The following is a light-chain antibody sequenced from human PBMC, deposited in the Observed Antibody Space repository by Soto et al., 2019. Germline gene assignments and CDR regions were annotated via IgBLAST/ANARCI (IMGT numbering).Light chain of an antibody. Sequence: AIQMTQAPSSFSASTVYIFSIASRPSQGISSYLAWYQQKPGKAPKLLIYAASTLQSGVPSRFSGSGSGADFTLTISSLQPEDVATYYCQKYNSAPFTFGGGTKVDIK. J-gene: IGKJ4*01. CDR2: AAS. CDR1: QGISSY. CDR3: QKYNSAPFT. V-gene: IGKV1-8*01.